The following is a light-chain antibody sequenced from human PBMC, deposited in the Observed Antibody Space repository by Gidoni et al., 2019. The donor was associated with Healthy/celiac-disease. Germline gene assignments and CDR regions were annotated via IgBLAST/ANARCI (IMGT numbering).Light chain of an antibody. J-gene: IGKJ4*01. V-gene: IGKV2-28*01. CDR1: QSLLHSNGSNY. Sequence: DIVMTPSPLSLPVTPEEPASISCRSSQSLLHSNGSNYFDWYLQKPGQSPQLLIYLGSNRASGVPDRFSGSGSGTDFTLKISRVEAEDVGVYYCMQALQTPLTFGGGTKVEIK. CDR2: LGS. CDR3: MQALQTPLT.